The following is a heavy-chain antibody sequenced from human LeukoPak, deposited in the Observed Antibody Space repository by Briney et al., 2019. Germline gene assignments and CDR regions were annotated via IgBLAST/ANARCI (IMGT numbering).Heavy chain of an antibody. CDR3: ARAGYCSGGSCYGSDY. V-gene: IGHV3-33*08. D-gene: IGHD2-15*01. Sequence: GGSLRLSCAASGFTFSSYSMNWVRQAPGKGLEWVAAIWYDGSTQYYADSVKGRFTISRDNSKNTLYLQMDSLRAEDTAVYYCARAGYCSGGSCYGSDYWGQGTLVSVSS. J-gene: IGHJ4*02. CDR2: IWYDGSTQ. CDR1: GFTFSSYS.